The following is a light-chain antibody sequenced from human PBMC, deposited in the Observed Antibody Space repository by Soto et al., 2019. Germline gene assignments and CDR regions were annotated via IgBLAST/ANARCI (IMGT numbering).Light chain of an antibody. CDR3: QHYDHLPPLS. CDR1: QDIRNY. V-gene: IGKV1-33*01. CDR2: DAS. J-gene: IGKJ4*01. Sequence: DIQMTQSPSSLSASVGDRVTITCQASQDIRNYLNWYQQKPGKAPNLLIYDASNLRAGVPSRFSGSGSGTEFTFTISSLQPEDIATRYCQHYDHLPPLSFGGGTKVEIK.